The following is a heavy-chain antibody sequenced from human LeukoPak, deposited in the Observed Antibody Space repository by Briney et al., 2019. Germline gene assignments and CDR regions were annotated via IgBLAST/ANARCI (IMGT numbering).Heavy chain of an antibody. D-gene: IGHD6-13*01. CDR3: ARARIAALGTVHYYYGVDV. CDR2: INSDGNNK. J-gene: IGHJ6*02. CDR1: GFTFSNYW. V-gene: IGHV3-74*01. Sequence: GGSLRLSCAASGFTFSNYWMHWVRQAPGKGLVWVSRINSDGNNKNYADSVKGRFTISRDNTKNTLYLQMNSLRAEDTAVYYCARARIAALGTVHYYYGVDVWGQGTTVTVSS.